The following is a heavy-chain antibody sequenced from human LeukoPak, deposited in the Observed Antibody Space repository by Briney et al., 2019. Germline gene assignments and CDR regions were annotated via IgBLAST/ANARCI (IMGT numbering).Heavy chain of an antibody. CDR3: ARGSSAMGAY. Sequence: GASVKASCKAAGYTFTGNYMHWVRQAPGQGLEWMGWISAHNGNTNYAQKFQGRVTMTTDTSTSTAYMELRSLRTDDTAVYYCARGSSAMGAYWGQGTLVTVSS. V-gene: IGHV1-18*04. J-gene: IGHJ4*02. CDR2: ISAHNGNT. D-gene: IGHD3-16*01. CDR1: GYTFTGNY.